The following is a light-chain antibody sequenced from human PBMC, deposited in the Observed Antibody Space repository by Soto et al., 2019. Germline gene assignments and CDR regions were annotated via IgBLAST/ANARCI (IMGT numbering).Light chain of an antibody. V-gene: IGKV3-20*01. CDR1: QSVSSNY. Sequence: EIVMTQSPPPPPVSPGAXAAXSSRASQSVSSNYLAWYQQKPGQAPRLLIYGASNRATGIPDRFSGSGSGTDFTLTISRLEPEDFAVYYCQQYGSSGTFGQGTKVDIK. CDR3: QQYGSSGT. J-gene: IGKJ1*01. CDR2: GAS.